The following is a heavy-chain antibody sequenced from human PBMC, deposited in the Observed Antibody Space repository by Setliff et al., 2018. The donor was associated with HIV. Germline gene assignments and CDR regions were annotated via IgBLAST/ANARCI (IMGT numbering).Heavy chain of an antibody. CDR2: IHYSGST. D-gene: IGHD6-13*01. J-gene: IGHJ3*02. Sequence: PSETMSLTCTVSGGSISGGVHYWSWIRQNPGKGMEWIGYIHYSGSTYYNPSLKSQVTISVDTSKNRLSLKLSSVTAADAAVYYCARAMSSSCYIDGFDIWGQGTVVTVSS. V-gene: IGHV4-31*01. CDR3: ARAMSSSCYIDGFDI. CDR1: GGSISGGVHY.